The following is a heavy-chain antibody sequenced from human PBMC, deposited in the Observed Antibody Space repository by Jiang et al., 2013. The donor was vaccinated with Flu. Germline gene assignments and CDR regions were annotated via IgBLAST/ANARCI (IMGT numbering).Heavy chain of an antibody. J-gene: IGHJ2*01. Sequence: SLKISCKGSGYSFTSYWIGWVRQMPGKGLEWMGIIYPGDSDTRYSPSFQGQVTISADKSISTAYLQWSSLKASDTAMYYCARRLGSSSWYDWYFDLWGRGTLVTVSS. CDR3: ARRLGSSSWYDWYFDL. V-gene: IGHV5-51*01. CDR2: IYPGDSDT. D-gene: IGHD6-13*01. CDR1: GYSFTSYW.